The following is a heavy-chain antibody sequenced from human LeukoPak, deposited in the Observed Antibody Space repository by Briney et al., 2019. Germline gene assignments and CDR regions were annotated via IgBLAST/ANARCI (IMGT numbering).Heavy chain of an antibody. CDR3: ANDYHSYSSRPLPMDV. Sequence: TGGSLRLSCAASGFTFSGYGIHWVRQAPGKGLEWVAVISYDGRNKYYADSVKGRFTISRDNSKDTLYLQMNSLRAEDTAVYYCANDYHSYSSRPLPMDVWGQGTTVTVSS. D-gene: IGHD6-13*01. V-gene: IGHV3-30*18. CDR2: ISYDGRNK. J-gene: IGHJ6*02. CDR1: GFTFSGYG.